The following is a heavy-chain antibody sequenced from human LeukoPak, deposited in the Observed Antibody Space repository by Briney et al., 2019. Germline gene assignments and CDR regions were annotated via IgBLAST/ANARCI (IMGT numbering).Heavy chain of an antibody. CDR2: IKSKTDGETA. V-gene: IGHV3-15*01. CDR1: GFTFSNAW. D-gene: IGHD3-22*01. J-gene: IGHJ5*02. CDR3: TIVLRPYRGSGYRNWFDP. Sequence: GGSLRLSCAASGFTFSNAWMAWGRQGPGKGLEWLGRIKSKTDGETADYAAPVRGRFFISRDDRKDTLYVEINSLKTEDTGIYYCTIVLRPYRGSGYRNWFDPWGRGTLVTVSS.